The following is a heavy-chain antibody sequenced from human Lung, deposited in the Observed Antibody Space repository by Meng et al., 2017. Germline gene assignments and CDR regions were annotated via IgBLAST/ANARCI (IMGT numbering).Heavy chain of an antibody. J-gene: IGHJ6*02. V-gene: IGHV4-61*02. CDR1: GASVGRGDHY. D-gene: IGHD3-16*02. Sequence: SETLSLTCTVSGASVGRGDHYWTWIRQPAGKGLEWIGRLYTTGDTNYNPSLNSRVTLSLDTSKNEFSLQLRSVTAADTAVYYCVRETNEARIWRGEVSLLGPALVVWGQGTTVTVSS. CDR2: LYTTGDT. CDR3: VRETNEARIWRGEVSLLGPALVV.